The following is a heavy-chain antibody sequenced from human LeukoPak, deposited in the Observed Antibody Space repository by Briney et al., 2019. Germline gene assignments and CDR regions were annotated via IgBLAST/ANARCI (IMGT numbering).Heavy chain of an antibody. V-gene: IGHV3-21*01. D-gene: IGHD2-2*01. CDR3: ARDADIVVVPAAIEDAFDI. CDR1: GFTFSSYS. Sequence: GGSLRLSCAVSGFTFSSYSMNWVRQAPGKGLEWVASISSSGSYIYSAASVQGRFTISRDNAKNSLYLQMNSLRAEDTAVYYCARDADIVVVPAAIEDAFDIWGQGAMVTVSS. J-gene: IGHJ3*02. CDR2: ISSSGSYI.